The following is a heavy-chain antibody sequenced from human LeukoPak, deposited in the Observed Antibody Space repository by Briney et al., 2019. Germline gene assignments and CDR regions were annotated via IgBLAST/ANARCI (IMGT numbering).Heavy chain of an antibody. J-gene: IGHJ4*02. CDR3: AKYWDTAFDY. V-gene: IGHV3-30*18. CDR2: ISYDGSNK. CDR1: GFTFSSYG. Sequence: PGGSLRLSCAASGFTFSSYGMHWVRQAPGKGLEWVAVISYDGSNKYYADSVKGRFTISRDNSKNTLYLQMNSLRAEDTAVYYCAKYWDTAFDYWGQGTLVTVSS. D-gene: IGHD5-18*01.